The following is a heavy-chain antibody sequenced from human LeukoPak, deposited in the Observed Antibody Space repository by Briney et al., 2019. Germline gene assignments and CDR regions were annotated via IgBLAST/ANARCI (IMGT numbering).Heavy chain of an antibody. CDR1: GGSISSYY. Sequence: SETLSLTCTVSGGSISSYYWSWIRQPPGKGLEWIGYIYYSGSTNYNPSLKSRVTISVDTSKNQFSLKLSSVTAADTAVYYCARGLNMAAAGTLGVSYYYYMDVWGKGTTVTVSS. J-gene: IGHJ6*03. D-gene: IGHD6-13*01. V-gene: IGHV4-59*01. CDR3: ARGLNMAAAGTLGVSYYYYMDV. CDR2: IYYSGST.